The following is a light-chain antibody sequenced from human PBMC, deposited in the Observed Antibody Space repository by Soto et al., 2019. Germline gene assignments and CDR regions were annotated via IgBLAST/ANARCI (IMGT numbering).Light chain of an antibody. V-gene: IGKV1-6*02. CDR2: GAS. J-gene: IGKJ1*01. CDR3: LQDINDPWT. CDR1: QGIGNT. Sequence: IQMTQSPSSLSASVGDRVTISCRASQGIGNTLSWYQQKPDKPPKVLIYGASNLQSGVPPRFSGSGSGTDFTLAISSLQPEDSANYYGLQDINDPWTFGQGTKVDIK.